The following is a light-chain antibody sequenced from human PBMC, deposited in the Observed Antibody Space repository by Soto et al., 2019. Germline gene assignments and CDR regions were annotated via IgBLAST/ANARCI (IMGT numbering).Light chain of an antibody. V-gene: IGKV1-5*03. Sequence: DIQMTQSPSTLSASVGDRVTITCRASQSISVWLAWYQQKAGKAPNLLIYKASRLESGVPSRFSGSGSETEFTLTISGLQPGDSATYYCQQYNSYPPTLGQGTKVDIK. J-gene: IGKJ1*01. CDR2: KAS. CDR3: QQYNSYPPT. CDR1: QSISVW.